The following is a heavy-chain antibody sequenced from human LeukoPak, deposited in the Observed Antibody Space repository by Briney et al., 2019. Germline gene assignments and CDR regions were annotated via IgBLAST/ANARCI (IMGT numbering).Heavy chain of an antibody. CDR3: ARGDGYNDAEYLQH. CDR2: IWYDGSNK. Sequence: PGETLTLSCAVSRFTFSSYGMQCVREAPGKGKEWVAVIWYDGSNKYYGDSVKGRFTISRDNSKKTLYLQMNSLRVEDTAVYYCARGDGYNDAEYLQHWGQGTLVTVS. CDR1: RFTFSSYG. J-gene: IGHJ1*01. V-gene: IGHV3-33*01. D-gene: IGHD5-24*01.